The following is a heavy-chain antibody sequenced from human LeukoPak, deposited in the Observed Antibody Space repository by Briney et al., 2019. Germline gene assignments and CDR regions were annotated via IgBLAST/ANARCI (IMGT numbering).Heavy chain of an antibody. Sequence: SETLSLTCTVSGGSISSSTYYWGWIRRPPGKRLEWIGSIYYSGSTYYNPSLKSRVTVSVDTSKNQFSLKLSSVTAADTAVYYCVRGSTLRHYQYWGQGTLVTVSS. J-gene: IGHJ4*02. D-gene: IGHD3-16*01. CDR2: IYYSGST. CDR1: GGSISSSTYY. CDR3: VRGSTLRHYQY. V-gene: IGHV4-39*01.